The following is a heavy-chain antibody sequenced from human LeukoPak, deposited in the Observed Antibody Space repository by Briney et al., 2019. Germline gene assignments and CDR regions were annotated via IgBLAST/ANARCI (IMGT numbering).Heavy chain of an antibody. J-gene: IGHJ6*03. V-gene: IGHV4-59*01. CDR3: AREYTPYCSSTSCYDHMPYYYYYMDV. CDR1: GGSISSYY. D-gene: IGHD2-2*01. CDR2: IYYSGST. Sequence: PSGTLSLTCTVSGGSISSYYWSWIRQPPGKGLEWIGYIYYSGSTNYNPSLKSRVTISVDTSKNQFSLKLSSVTAADTAVYYCAREYTPYCSSTSCYDHMPYYYYYMDVWGKGTTVTVSS.